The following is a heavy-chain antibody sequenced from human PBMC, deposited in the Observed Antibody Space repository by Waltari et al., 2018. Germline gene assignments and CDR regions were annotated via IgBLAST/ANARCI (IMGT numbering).Heavy chain of an antibody. Sequence: QVQLQESGPGLVKPSETLSLTCTVSGGSISSYYWGWIRQPAGKGLEWIGRIYTSGSTNYNPSLKSRVTMSVDTSKNQFSLKLSSVTAADTAVYYCARDRSGSRTYYYMDVWGKGTTVTVSS. CDR2: IYTSGST. CDR1: GGSISSYY. J-gene: IGHJ6*03. V-gene: IGHV4-4*07. CDR3: ARDRSGSRTYYYMDV. D-gene: IGHD3-10*01.